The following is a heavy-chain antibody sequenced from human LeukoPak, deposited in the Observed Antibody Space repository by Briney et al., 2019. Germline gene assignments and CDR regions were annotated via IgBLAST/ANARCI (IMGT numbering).Heavy chain of an antibody. CDR3: VRDLLDTAMVPDY. CDR2: INTNTGNP. J-gene: IGHJ4*02. V-gene: IGHV7-4-1*02. CDR1: GYTFTSYG. D-gene: IGHD5-18*01. Sequence: GASVKVSCKASGYTFTSYGISWVRQAPGQGLEWMGWINTNTGNPTYAQGFTGRFVFSLDTSVSTAYLQISSLKAEDTAMYYCVRDLLDTAMVPDYWGQGTLVTVSS.